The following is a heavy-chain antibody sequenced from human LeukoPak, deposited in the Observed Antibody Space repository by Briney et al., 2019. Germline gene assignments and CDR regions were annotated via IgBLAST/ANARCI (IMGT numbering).Heavy chain of an antibody. CDR3: ARSVSDTAMANFDY. V-gene: IGHV1-18*01. J-gene: IGHJ4*02. CDR1: GYTFTNYG. CDR2: ISAYNGNT. D-gene: IGHD5-18*01. Sequence: ASVKVSCKASGYTFTNYGISWVRQAPGQGLEWMGWISAYNGNTNYAQKLQGRVTMTTDTSTSTAYMELRSLRSDDTAVYYCARSVSDTAMANFDYWGQGTLVTVSS.